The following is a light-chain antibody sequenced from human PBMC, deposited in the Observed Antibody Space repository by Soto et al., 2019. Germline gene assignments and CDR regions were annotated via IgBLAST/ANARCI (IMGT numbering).Light chain of an antibody. CDR1: SSDVAGYNF. CDR2: EVS. V-gene: IGLV2-14*01. CDR3: SSYAGSYNVL. J-gene: IGLJ2*01. Sequence: QSALTQPASVSGSPGQSITISCTGTSSDVAGYNFVSWYQHHPGQAPKLLIYEVSNRPSGVSHRFSASKSGNTASLTISGLQAEDEADYYCSSYAGSYNVLFGGGTKLTVL.